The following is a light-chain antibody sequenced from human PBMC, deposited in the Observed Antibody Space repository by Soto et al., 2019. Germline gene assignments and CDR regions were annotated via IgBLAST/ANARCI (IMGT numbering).Light chain of an antibody. CDR3: QQYRNWPPWT. J-gene: IGKJ1*01. V-gene: IGKV3-20*01. Sequence: IVLTQSPGTLSLTPGERATLSCSARQSLSNNYLAWYQQKPGQVPTLLIYGASNRATGIPDRFSGSGSGTEFTLTISGLQSEDFAVYYCQQYRNWPPWTFGPGTKVDIK. CDR1: QSLSNNY. CDR2: GAS.